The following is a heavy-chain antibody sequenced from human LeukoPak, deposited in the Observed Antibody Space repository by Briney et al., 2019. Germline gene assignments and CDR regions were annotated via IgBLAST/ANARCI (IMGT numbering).Heavy chain of an antibody. CDR2: ISAYNGNT. CDR3: AREEDSSGYYYRDSDAFDI. J-gene: IGHJ3*02. D-gene: IGHD3-22*01. Sequence: AASVTVSCKASGYTFTSYGISWVRQAPGQGLEWMGWISAYNGNTNYAQKLQGRVTMTTDTSTSTAYMELRSLRSDDTAVYYCAREEDSSGYYYRDSDAFDIWGQGTMVTVSS. V-gene: IGHV1-18*01. CDR1: GYTFTSYG.